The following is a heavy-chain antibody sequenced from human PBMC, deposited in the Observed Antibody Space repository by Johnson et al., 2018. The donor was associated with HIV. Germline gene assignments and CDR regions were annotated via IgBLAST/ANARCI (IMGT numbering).Heavy chain of an antibody. D-gene: IGHD6-25*01. CDR1: GFTVSSNY. V-gene: IGHV3-66*01. Sequence: VLLVESGGGVVQHGGSLRLSCAASGFTVSSNYMSWVRQAPGKGLEWVSVIYSGGSTYYADSVKGRFTISRDNSKNTLYLQMNSLRAEDTAVYYCARESGQAFDIWGQGTMVTVSS. CDR3: ARESGQAFDI. CDR2: IYSGGST. J-gene: IGHJ3*02.